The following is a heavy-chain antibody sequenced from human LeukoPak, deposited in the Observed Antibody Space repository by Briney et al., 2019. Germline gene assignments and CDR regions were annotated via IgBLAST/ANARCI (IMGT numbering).Heavy chain of an antibody. V-gene: IGHV4-39*01. CDR2: IYYSGST. J-gene: IGHJ3*02. Sequence: SETLSLTCTVSGGSISSSSYYWGWIRQPPGKGLEGFGSIYYSGSTYYNPSLKSRGTISVDTSKNQFSLKLSSVTAADTAVYYCARHGGADYGDYVEAFDIWGQGTMVTVSS. D-gene: IGHD4-17*01. CDR3: ARHGGADYGDYVEAFDI. CDR1: GGSISSSSYY.